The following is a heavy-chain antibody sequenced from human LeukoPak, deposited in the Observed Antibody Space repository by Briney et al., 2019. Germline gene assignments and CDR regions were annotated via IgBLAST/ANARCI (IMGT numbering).Heavy chain of an antibody. V-gene: IGHV3-74*01. Sequence: SGGSLRLSCAASGFTFSAYWMHWVRQVPGKGLVWVSRINTDGTTTTYADPVEGRFTISRDNAKNTLYLQMTSLRAEDTAVYYCARAARYSSGYYYFDYWGQGSLVTVSS. J-gene: IGHJ4*02. D-gene: IGHD6-19*01. CDR2: INTDGTTT. CDR3: ARAARYSSGYYYFDY. CDR1: GFTFSAYW.